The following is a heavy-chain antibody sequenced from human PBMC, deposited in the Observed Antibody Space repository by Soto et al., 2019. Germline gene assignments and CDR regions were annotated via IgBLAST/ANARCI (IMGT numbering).Heavy chain of an antibody. V-gene: IGHV1-18*01. CDR1: GYTFTSYG. Sequence: ASVKVSCKASGYTFTSYGISWVRQAPGQGLEWMGWISAYNGNTNYAQKLQGRVTMTTDTSTSTAYMELRSLRSDDTAVYYCASRIVVVTYDAFDIWGQGTMVTVSS. D-gene: IGHD3-22*01. CDR2: ISAYNGNT. CDR3: ASRIVVVTYDAFDI. J-gene: IGHJ3*02.